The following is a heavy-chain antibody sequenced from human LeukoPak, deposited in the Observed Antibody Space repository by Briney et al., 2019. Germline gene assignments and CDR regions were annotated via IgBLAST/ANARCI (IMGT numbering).Heavy chain of an antibody. D-gene: IGHD3-9*01. CDR1: GGTFSSYA. J-gene: IGHJ5*02. V-gene: IGHV1-24*01. CDR2: FDPEDGET. CDR3: ATYYVLRYFDWLLNNWFDP. Sequence: GASVKVSCKASGGTFSSYAISWVRQAPGKGLEWMGGFDPEDGETIYAQKFQGRVTMTEDTSTDTAYMELSSLRSEDTAVYYCATYYVLRYFDWLLNNWFDPWGQGTLVTVSS.